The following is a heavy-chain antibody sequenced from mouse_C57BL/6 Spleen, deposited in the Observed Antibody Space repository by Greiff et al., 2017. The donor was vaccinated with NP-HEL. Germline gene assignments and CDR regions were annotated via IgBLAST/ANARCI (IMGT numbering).Heavy chain of an antibody. CDR3: ARSYSNYENAMDY. Sequence: EVQLQQSGPGLAKPSQTLSLTCSVTGYSITSDYWNWIRKFPGNKLEYMGYISYSGSTYYNPSLKSRISITRDTSKNQYYLQLNSVTTEDTATYDCARSYSNYENAMDYWGQGTSVTVSS. D-gene: IGHD2-5*01. V-gene: IGHV3-8*01. CDR2: ISYSGST. J-gene: IGHJ4*01. CDR1: GYSITSDY.